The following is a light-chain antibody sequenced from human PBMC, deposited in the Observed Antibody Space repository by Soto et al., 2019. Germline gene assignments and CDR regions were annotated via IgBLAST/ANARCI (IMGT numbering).Light chain of an antibody. CDR1: SSDIGGYSY. V-gene: IGLV2-14*01. J-gene: IGLJ1*01. CDR2: EVT. CDR3: SSYTSSRTYV. Sequence: QSALTQPTSVSGSPGQSVTISCTGTSSDIGGYSYVSWYQQHPGKAPKVMIYEVTNRPSGVSNRFSGSKSGNTASLTISGLQAEDEADYYCSSYTSSRTYVFGTGTKLTVL.